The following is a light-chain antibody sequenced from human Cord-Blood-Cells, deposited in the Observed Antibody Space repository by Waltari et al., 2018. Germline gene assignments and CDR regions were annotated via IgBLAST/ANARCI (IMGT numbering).Light chain of an antibody. CDR1: SSDGGGYNY. Sequence: QSALTPPAALSGSPGQPITISCTGISSDGGGYNYYFWYQQHPGKAPKLMSYDVSNRPSGVANRFSGSKSGNTASLTISGLQAEDEADYYCSSYTSSSTVFGGGSKLTVL. V-gene: IGLV2-14*01. CDR2: DVS. CDR3: SSYTSSSTV. J-gene: IGLJ2*01.